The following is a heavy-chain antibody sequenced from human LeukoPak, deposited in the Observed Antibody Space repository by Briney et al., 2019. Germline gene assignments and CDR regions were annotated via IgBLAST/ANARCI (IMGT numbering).Heavy chain of an antibody. V-gene: IGHV1-2*02. CDR3: ARDLITISGVVKDDGMDV. D-gene: IGHD3-3*01. J-gene: IGHJ6*02. Sequence: GASVKVSFKASGYTFTFYYMHWVRQAPGQGLEWMGWINPNSGGTNYAQKFQGRVTMTRDTSISTAYMELSRLRSDDTAVYYCARDLITISGVVKDDGMDVWGQGTTVIVSS. CDR2: INPNSGGT. CDR1: GYTFTFYY.